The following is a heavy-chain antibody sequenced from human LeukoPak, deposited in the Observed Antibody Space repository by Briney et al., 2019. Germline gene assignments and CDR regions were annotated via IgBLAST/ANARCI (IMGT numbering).Heavy chain of an antibody. Sequence: PGGSLRLSCAASGFTFDNYAMNWVRHVPGKGLEWISLISWNSGTIGYADSVKGRFTISRDNANKFLYLQMNILRAEDTALYYCARAYKDRSLAGKKEFFQHWGQGTLVTVSS. J-gene: IGHJ1*01. CDR3: ARAYKDRSLAGKKEFFQH. D-gene: IGHD6-19*01. V-gene: IGHV3-9*01. CDR2: ISWNSGTI. CDR1: GFTFDNYA.